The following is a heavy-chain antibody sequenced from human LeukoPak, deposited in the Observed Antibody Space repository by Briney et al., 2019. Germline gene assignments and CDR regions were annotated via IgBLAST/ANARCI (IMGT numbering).Heavy chain of an antibody. V-gene: IGHV1-2*02. CDR2: INPNSGGT. CDR1: GYTFIDYY. D-gene: IGHD3-3*01. CDR3: ASGPRSTIFGVDSYYFDY. Sequence: ASVKVSCKTSGYTFIDYYMYWVRQAPGLGPEWMGWINPNSGGTKSPQKFQGRVTMIRDTSTSTAYLELSRLTSDDTAVYYCASGPRSTIFGVDSYYFDYWGQGTLVTVSS. J-gene: IGHJ4*02.